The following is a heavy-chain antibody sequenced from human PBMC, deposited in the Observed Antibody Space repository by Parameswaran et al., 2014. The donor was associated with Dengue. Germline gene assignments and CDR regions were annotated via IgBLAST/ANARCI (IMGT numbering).Heavy chain of an antibody. V-gene: IGHV5-51*01. D-gene: IGHD6-13*01. J-gene: IGHJ6*03. CDR3: ARRSLAAAGNYYYYYMDV. CDR2: IYPGDSDT. Sequence: VRQMPGKGLEWMGIIYPGDSDTRYSPSFQGQVTISADKSISTAYLQWSSLKASDTAMYYCARRSLAAAGNYYYYYMDVWAKGPRSPSP.